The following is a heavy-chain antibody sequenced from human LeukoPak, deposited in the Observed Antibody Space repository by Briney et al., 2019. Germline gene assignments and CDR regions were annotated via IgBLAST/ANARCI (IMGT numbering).Heavy chain of an antibody. CDR1: GYSIRSGYY. J-gene: IGHJ3*02. V-gene: IGHV4-38-2*02. D-gene: IGHD3-22*01. CDR2: IYHSGST. CDR3: ARGREYYYDSSGPAADAFDI. Sequence: SETLSLTCTVSGYSIRSGYYWGWIRQPPGKGLEWIGSIYHSGSTYYNPSLKSRVTISVDTSKNQFSLKLSSVTAADTAVYYCARGREYYYDSSGPAADAFDIWGQGTMVTVSS.